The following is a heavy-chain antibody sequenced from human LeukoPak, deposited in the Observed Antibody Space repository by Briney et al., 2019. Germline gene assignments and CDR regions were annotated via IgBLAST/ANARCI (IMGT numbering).Heavy chain of an antibody. Sequence: GGSLRLSCAASGFTFDDYAMHWVQQAPGKGLEWVSGISWNSGSIGYADSVKGRFTISRDNAKNSLYLQMNSLRAEDTALYYCAKERGYGDYHCAYSGFDYWGQGTLVTVSS. J-gene: IGHJ4*02. V-gene: IGHV3-9*01. D-gene: IGHD4-17*01. CDR2: ISWNSGSI. CDR1: GFTFDDYA. CDR3: AKERGYGDYHCAYSGFDY.